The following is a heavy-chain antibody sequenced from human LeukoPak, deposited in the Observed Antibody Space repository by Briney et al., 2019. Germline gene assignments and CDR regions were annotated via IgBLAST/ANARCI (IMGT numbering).Heavy chain of an antibody. D-gene: IGHD6-13*01. CDR1: GFTFRSYS. Sequence: GGTLRLSCAGAGFTFRSYSMHWVREAPGKGLEHISTITSDGGRTHYADSVKGRFTISRDNAKNTLYLQMNSLRAEDTAVYYCARPPYSSSWDPGWFDPWGQGTLITVSS. CDR2: ITSDGGRT. J-gene: IGHJ5*02. V-gene: IGHV3-64*04. CDR3: ARPPYSSSWDPGWFDP.